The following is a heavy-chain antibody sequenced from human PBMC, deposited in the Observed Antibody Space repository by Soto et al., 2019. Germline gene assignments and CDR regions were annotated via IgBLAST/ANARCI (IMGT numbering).Heavy chain of an antibody. V-gene: IGHV4-4*07. CDR2: IYPSGST. CDR3: ARESYAPFLDY. D-gene: IGHD3-16*02. CDR1: GGSIRSYF. Sequence: PSETLSLTCTVSGGSIRSYFWSWIRQPAGKGLEWIGRIYPSGSTNYNPSLKSRVTMSVDTSKKEFSLKLNPVTSADTAVYFCARESYAPFLDYWGQGILVTVS. J-gene: IGHJ4*02.